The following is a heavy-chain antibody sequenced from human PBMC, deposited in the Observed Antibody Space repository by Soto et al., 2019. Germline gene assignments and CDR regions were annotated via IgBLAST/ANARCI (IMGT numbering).Heavy chain of an antibody. Sequence: QVQLVESGGGEVQPGKSLRLSCAASGFSFTNYGMHWVRQAPGKGLECVALISYDGINKYYADSVKGRFTISRDNSKNTLYMQMNSVRADDTAANYCGAGQYFSDYWGQGTLVSVSS. CDR2: ISYDGINK. V-gene: IGHV3-30*03. CDR1: GFSFTNYG. J-gene: IGHJ4*02. CDR3: GAGQYFSDY. D-gene: IGHD6-13*01.